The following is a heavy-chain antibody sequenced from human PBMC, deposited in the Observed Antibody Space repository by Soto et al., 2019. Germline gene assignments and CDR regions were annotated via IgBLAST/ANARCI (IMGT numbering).Heavy chain of an antibody. Sequence: SLRLSCAASGFTFSSYGMYWVRQAPGKGLEWVALISYDGSNKYYADSVKGRFTISRDNSKNTLYLQMNSLRAEDTAVYYCAKEQVDTVMDAPGYWGQGTLVTVSS. D-gene: IGHD5-18*01. CDR2: ISYDGSNK. V-gene: IGHV3-30*18. CDR3: AKEQVDTVMDAPGY. J-gene: IGHJ4*02. CDR1: GFTFSSYG.